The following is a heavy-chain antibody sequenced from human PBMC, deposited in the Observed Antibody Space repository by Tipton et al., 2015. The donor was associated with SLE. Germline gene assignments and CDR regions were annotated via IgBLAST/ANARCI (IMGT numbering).Heavy chain of an antibody. CDR1: GFTFRSYG. Sequence: SLRLSCAASGFTFRSYGTHWVRQAPGKGPEWAAFIRYDGSNQYYADSVKGRFTISRDNSKNTLDLQMNSLRAEGTAGYHCAKDDDNEPLDYHYGMDVWGQGTTVTVSS. V-gene: IGHV3-30*02. CDR3: AKDDDNEPLDYHYGMDV. D-gene: IGHD3-16*01. CDR2: IRYDGSNQ. J-gene: IGHJ6*02.